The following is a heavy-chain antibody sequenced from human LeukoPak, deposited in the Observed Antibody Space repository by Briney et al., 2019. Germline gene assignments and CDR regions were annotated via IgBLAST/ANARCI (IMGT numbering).Heavy chain of an antibody. J-gene: IGHJ6*02. CDR1: GFTFNAYH. CDR2: ISGDSNTI. Sequence: GGSLRLSCAASGFTFNAYHMNWVRQAPGKGLEWISYISGDSNTIYYADSVRGRFTISRDNAKNSLYLQMNSLRDEDTAMYYCAREGCTMTTCRRAGGHLDVWGQGATVTVSS. V-gene: IGHV3-48*02. D-gene: IGHD2-8*01. CDR3: AREGCTMTTCRRAGGHLDV.